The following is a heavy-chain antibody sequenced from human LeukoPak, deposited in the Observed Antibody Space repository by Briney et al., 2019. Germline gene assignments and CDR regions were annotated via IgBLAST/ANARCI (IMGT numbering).Heavy chain of an antibody. CDR1: GGTFSSYA. CDR2: IIPIFGTA. CDR3: ARDGRYCSGGSCSYYYYGMDV. D-gene: IGHD2-15*01. J-gene: IGHJ6*02. V-gene: IGHV1-69*13. Sequence: ASVKVSCKASGGTFSSYAISWVRQAPGQGLEWMGGIIPIFGTANYAQKFQGRVTITADESTSTAYMELSSLRSEDTAVYYCARDGRYCSGGSCSYYYYGMDVWGQGTTVTVSS.